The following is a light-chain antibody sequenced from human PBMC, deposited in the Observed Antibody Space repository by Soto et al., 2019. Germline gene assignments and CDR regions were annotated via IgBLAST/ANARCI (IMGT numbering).Light chain of an antibody. CDR2: GAS. J-gene: IGKJ1*01. CDR1: QSVSSN. CDR3: QQSYRTPRT. V-gene: IGKV3-15*01. Sequence: EIVMTQSPATLSVSPGERATLSCRASQSVSSNLAWYQQRPGQAPRLLTYGASTRATGIPARFSGSGSGTDFTLTISSLQPEDFATYYCQQSYRTPRTFGQGTKVDIK.